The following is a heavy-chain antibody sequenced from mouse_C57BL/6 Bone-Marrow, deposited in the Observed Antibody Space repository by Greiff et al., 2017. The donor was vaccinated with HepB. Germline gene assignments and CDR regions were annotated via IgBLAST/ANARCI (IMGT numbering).Heavy chain of an antibody. CDR2: ILPGSGST. CDR1: GYTFTGYW. V-gene: IGHV1-9*01. Sequence: QVQLKQSGAELMKPGASVKLSCKATGYTFTGYWIEWVKQRPGHGLEWIGEILPGSGSTNYNEKFKGKATLTADKSSSTAYMEPRSLTSEDSAVYFCAREGVYSNYDDYWGQGTTLTVSS. CDR3: AREGVYSNYDDY. D-gene: IGHD2-5*01. J-gene: IGHJ2*01.